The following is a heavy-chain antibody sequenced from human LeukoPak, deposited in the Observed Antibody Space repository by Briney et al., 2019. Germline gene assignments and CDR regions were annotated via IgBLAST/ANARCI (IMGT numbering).Heavy chain of an antibody. V-gene: IGHV3-48*01. CDR2: IGTSSTTI. D-gene: IGHD1-14*01. CDR3: SSEEADY. J-gene: IGHJ4*02. Sequence: GGSLRLSCAASGFTFSSYTMNWVRQHPGKGLEWVSNIGTSSTTIYYADSVKGRFTISRDNAKNSLYLQMNSLRADDTAVYYCSSEEADYWGQGTLVTVSS. CDR1: GFTFSSYT.